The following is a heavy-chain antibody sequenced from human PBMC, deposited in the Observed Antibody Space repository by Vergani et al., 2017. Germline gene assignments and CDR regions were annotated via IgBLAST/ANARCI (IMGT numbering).Heavy chain of an antibody. CDR3: ARAYPLDY. J-gene: IGHJ4*02. CDR2: IYTSGST. CDR1: GGSISSGSYY. Sequence: QMQLQESGPGLVKPSETLSLTCTVSGGSISSGSYYWSWIRQPAGKGLEWIGRIYTSGSTNYNPSLKSRVTMSVDTSKNHFSLKLSSVTAADTAVYYCARAYPLDYWGQGTLVTVSS. V-gene: IGHV4-61*02.